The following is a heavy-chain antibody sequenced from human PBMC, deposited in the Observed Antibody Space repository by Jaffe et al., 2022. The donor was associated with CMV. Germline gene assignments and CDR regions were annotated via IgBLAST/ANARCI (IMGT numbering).Heavy chain of an antibody. J-gene: IGHJ4*02. CDR1: GYTFTSYG. D-gene: IGHD3-22*01. CDR3: ARDSPSWVLDSSGYPIDY. CDR2: ISAYNGNT. Sequence: QVQLVQSGAEVKKPGASVKVSCKASGYTFTSYGISWVRQAPGQGLEWMGWISAYNGNTNYAQKLQGRVTMTTDTSTSTAYMELRSLRSDDTAVYYCARDSPSWVLDSSGYPIDYWGQGTLVTVSS. V-gene: IGHV1-18*04.